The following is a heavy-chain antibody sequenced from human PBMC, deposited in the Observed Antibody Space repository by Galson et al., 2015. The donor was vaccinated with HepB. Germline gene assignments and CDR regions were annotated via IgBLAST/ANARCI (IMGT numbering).Heavy chain of an antibody. Sequence: QSGAEVKKPGESLRISCKGSGYSFTSYWISWVRQMPGKGLEWMGRIDPSDSYTNYSPSFQGHVTISADKSISTAYLQWSSLKASDTAMYYCARLVVAAALDYYYYGMDVWGQGTTVTVSS. CDR2: IDPSDSYT. CDR3: ARLVVAAALDYYYYGMDV. V-gene: IGHV5-10-1*01. CDR1: GYSFTSYW. J-gene: IGHJ6*02. D-gene: IGHD2-15*01.